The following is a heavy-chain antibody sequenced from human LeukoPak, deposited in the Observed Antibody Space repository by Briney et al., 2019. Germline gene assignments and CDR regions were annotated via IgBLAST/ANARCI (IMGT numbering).Heavy chain of an antibody. D-gene: IGHD3-10*01. CDR2: IYYSGST. J-gene: IGHJ6*03. V-gene: IGHV4-59*13. CDR1: DGSISNYY. Sequence: SETLSLTCTVSDGSISNYYWSWIRQSPGKGLEWMGYIYYSGSTNYNPSLKSRVTISVDTSKNQFSLKLSSVTAADTAVYYCAKSGSGGYYYMDVWGKGTTATVSS. CDR3: AKSGSGGYYYMDV.